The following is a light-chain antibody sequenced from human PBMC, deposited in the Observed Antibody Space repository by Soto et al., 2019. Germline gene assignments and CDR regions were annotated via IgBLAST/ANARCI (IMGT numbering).Light chain of an antibody. V-gene: IGKV3-20*01. CDR1: QTASSSH. CDR2: DAS. CDR3: QQYRRSPYT. Sequence: SQTASSSHLAWYQQKPGQAPRLLIYDASSRATGISDRFSGSGSGTDFTLTISRLESEDFAVYHCQQYRRSPYTFGQGTKVDIK. J-gene: IGKJ2*01.